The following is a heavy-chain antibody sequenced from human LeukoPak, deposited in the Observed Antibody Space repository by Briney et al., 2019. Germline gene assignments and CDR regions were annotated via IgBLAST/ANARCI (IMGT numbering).Heavy chain of an antibody. CDR2: ISGGSSGST. Sequence: GGSLRLSCAASGFTFSSYSMNWVRQAPGKGLEWLSVISGGSSGSTYYADSVKGRFTISRDNAKKSLYLQMNSLRADDTALYYCARGASVVPGIDNAFDIWGQGTMVTVSS. D-gene: IGHD6-19*01. V-gene: IGHV3-21*01. CDR3: ARGASVVPGIDNAFDI. CDR1: GFTFSSYS. J-gene: IGHJ3*02.